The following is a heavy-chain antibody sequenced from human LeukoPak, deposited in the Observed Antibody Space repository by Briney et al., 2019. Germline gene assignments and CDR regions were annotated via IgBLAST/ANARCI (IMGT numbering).Heavy chain of an antibody. CDR1: GFTFSSYS. CDR3: ARDSSVELPKPNWFDP. CDR2: ISSSSSYI. Sequence: GGSLRLSCAASGFTFSSYSMNWVRQAPGKGLERVSSISSSSSYIYYADSVKGRFTISRDNAKNSLYLQMNSLRAEDTAVYYCARDSSVELPKPNWFDPWGQGTLVTVSS. V-gene: IGHV3-21*01. J-gene: IGHJ5*02. D-gene: IGHD1-26*01.